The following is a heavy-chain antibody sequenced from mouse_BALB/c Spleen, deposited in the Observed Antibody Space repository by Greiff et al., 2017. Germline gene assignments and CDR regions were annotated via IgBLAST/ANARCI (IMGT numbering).Heavy chain of an antibody. Sequence: EVQLVESGGGLVQPGGSLRLSCATSGFTFTDYYMSWVRQPPGKALEWLGFIRNKANGYTTEYSASVKGRFTISRDNSQSILYLQMNTLRAEDSATYYCARDEYGNYDYWGQGTTLTVSS. CDR1: GFTFTDYY. J-gene: IGHJ2*01. V-gene: IGHV7-3*02. CDR2: IRNKANGYTT. D-gene: IGHD2-10*02. CDR3: ARDEYGNYDY.